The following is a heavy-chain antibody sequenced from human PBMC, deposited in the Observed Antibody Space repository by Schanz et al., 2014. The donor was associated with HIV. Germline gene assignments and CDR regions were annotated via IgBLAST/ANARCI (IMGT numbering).Heavy chain of an antibody. D-gene: IGHD3-3*01. CDR2: IWFDGRNK. J-gene: IGHJ6*02. Sequence: QVQLVESGGGVVQPGRSLRLSCAASGFTFSSYGMHWVRQAPGKGLEWVAVIWFDGRNKYYGDSVKGRFMISRDNSNNTLYLQMNSLRAEDTAVYFCTRGRFLERGGMDVWGQGIAVTVSS. CDR3: TRGRFLERGGMDV. CDR1: GFTFSSYG. V-gene: IGHV3-33*01.